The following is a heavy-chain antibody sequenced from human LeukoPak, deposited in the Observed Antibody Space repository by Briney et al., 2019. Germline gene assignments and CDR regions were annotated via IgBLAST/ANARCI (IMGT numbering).Heavy chain of an antibody. D-gene: IGHD3-10*01. Sequence: PSETLSLTCTVSGASISSYYWSWLRQPPGKGLEWLAYIYYTGITNYNPSLKSRVTISVDTSKNQLSLKLNSVTAADTAVYYCARHYSSGTYPLDSWGRGTLVTVSS. CDR1: GASISSYY. J-gene: IGHJ4*02. V-gene: IGHV4-59*01. CDR2: IYYTGIT. CDR3: ARHYSSGTYPLDS.